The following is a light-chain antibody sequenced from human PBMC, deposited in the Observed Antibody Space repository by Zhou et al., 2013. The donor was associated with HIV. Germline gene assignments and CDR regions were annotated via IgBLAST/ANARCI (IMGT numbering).Light chain of an antibody. J-gene: IGKJ1*01. CDR3: QKYDVAPRT. CDR2: AAS. Sequence: AIRMTQSPSSFSASTGDRVTITCRASQGISSYLAWYQQKPGKAPKLLIYAASTLQSGVPSRFSGSGSGTDFTLTISSLQPEDVATYYCQKYDVAPRTFGQGTDVDIK. V-gene: IGKV1-8*01. CDR1: QGISSY.